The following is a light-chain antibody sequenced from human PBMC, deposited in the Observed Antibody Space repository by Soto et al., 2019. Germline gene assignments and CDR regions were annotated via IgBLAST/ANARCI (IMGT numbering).Light chain of an antibody. CDR2: GNS. CDR3: QSYDSSLSGVV. CDR1: SSNIGAGYD. V-gene: IGLV1-40*01. Sequence: QSVLTQPPSVSGAPGQTVTISCTGSSSNIGAGYDVHWYQQLPGTAPKLLIYGNSNRPSGVPDRFSGSKSVTSASLAIAGLQAEDEADYYCQSYDSSLSGVVFGGGTKVTVL. J-gene: IGLJ2*01.